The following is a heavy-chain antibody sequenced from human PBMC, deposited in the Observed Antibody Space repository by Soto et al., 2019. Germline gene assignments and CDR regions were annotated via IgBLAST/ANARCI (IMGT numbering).Heavy chain of an antibody. V-gene: IGHV3-33*01. CDR2: IWYDGSNK. Sequence: GGSLRLSCAASGFTFSSYGMHWVRQAPGKGLEWVAVIWYDGSNKYYADSVKGRFTISRDNSKNTLYLQMNSLRAEDTAVYYCARDLDDSSGYFQDYWGQGTLVTVSS. CDR3: ARDLDDSSGYFQDY. CDR1: GFTFSSYG. J-gene: IGHJ4*02. D-gene: IGHD3-22*01.